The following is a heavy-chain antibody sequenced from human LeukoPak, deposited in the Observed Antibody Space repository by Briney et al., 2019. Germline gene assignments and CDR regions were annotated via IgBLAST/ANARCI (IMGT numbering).Heavy chain of an antibody. CDR1: GGSFSGYY. D-gene: IGHD6-13*01. J-gene: IGHJ6*02. Sequence: PSETLSLTCAVYGGSFSGYYWSWIRQPPGKGLEWIGEINHSGSTNYNPSLKSRVTISVDTSKDQFSLKLSSVTAADTAVYYCARLNGGSSWSHYYYYGMDVWGQGTTVTVSS. CDR3: ARLNGGSSWSHYYYYGMDV. CDR2: INHSGST. V-gene: IGHV4-34*01.